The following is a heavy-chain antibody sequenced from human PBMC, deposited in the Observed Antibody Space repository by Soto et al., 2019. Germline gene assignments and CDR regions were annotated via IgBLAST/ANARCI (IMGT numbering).Heavy chain of an antibody. CDR3: ASGEAGSEYYYGMDV. CDR1: GFTFSTSG. CDR2: IWYDGSND. D-gene: IGHD2-21*01. V-gene: IGHV3-33*01. Sequence: VQLVESGGALVQPGRSLRLSCATSGFTFSTSGMQWVRQAPGKGLEWVALIWYDGSNDYYADSVKGRFTISRDNSKNTLHLQMNSLRAEDTAVYYCASGEAGSEYYYGMDVWGQGTTVTVSS. J-gene: IGHJ6*02.